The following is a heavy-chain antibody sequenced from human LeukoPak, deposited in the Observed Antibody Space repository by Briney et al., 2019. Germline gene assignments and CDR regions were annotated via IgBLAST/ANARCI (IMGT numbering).Heavy chain of an antibody. V-gene: IGHV3-48*04. CDR1: GFTFSSYS. J-gene: IGHJ4*02. Sequence: GGSLRLSCAASGFTFSSYSMNWVRQAPGKGLEWVSYISSSSSTIYYADSVKGRFTISRGNAKNSPYLQMNSLRAEDTAVYYCARDRDTMSPYYFDYWGQGTLVTVSS. CDR3: ARDRDTMSPYYFDY. CDR2: ISSSSSTI. D-gene: IGHD3-10*02.